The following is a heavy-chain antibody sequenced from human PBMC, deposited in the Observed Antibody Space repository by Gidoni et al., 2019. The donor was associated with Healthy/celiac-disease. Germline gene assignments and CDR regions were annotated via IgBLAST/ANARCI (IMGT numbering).Heavy chain of an antibody. CDR1: GGSISRGGYY. V-gene: IGHV4-31*03. CDR2: IYHSGST. D-gene: IGHD3-10*01. Sequence: QVQLQESGPGLAKPSQTLSLTCTVSGGSISRGGYYWRWIRQHPGKGLEWIGYIYHSGSTYYNPSLKSRVTISVDTSKNQFSLKLSSVTAADTAVYYCARGGGRITMVRGVIDYFDYWGQGTLVTVSS. CDR3: ARGGGRITMVRGVIDYFDY. J-gene: IGHJ4*02.